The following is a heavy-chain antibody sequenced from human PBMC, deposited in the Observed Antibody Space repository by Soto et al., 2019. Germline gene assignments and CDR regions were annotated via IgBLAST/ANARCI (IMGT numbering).Heavy chain of an antibody. V-gene: IGHV1-8*01. CDR1: GYTFTSYD. D-gene: IGHD6-13*01. CDR2: MNPNSGNT. Sequence: QVQLVQSGAEVKKPGASVKVSCKASGYTFTSYDVNWVRQATGQGLEWMGWMNPNSGNTGYAQKFQGRVTMTRNTSISTAYMELSSLRSEDTAVYYCARDPEGIAAAGLDVWGQGTTVTVSS. CDR3: ARDPEGIAAAGLDV. J-gene: IGHJ6*02.